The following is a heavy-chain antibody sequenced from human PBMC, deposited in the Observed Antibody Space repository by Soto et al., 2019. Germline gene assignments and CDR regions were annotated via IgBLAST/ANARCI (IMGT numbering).Heavy chain of an antibody. J-gene: IGHJ6*03. Sequence: ASVKVSCKASGYTFTSYGISWVRQAPGQGLEWMGWISAYNGNTNYAQKLQGRGTMTTDTSTSTAYMELRSLRSDDTAVYYCARPSYASYYYYYMDVWGKGTTVTVSS. V-gene: IGHV1-18*01. CDR3: ARPSYASYYYYYMDV. CDR1: GYTFTSYG. CDR2: ISAYNGNT. D-gene: IGHD2-8*01.